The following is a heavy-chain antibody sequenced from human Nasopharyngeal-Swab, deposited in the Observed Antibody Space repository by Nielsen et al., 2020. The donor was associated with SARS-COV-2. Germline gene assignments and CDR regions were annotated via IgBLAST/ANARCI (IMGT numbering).Heavy chain of an antibody. D-gene: IGHD6-13*01. Sequence: WIRQSPSRGLERLGRTYYRSKWYNDYAVSVKSRITINPDTSKNQFSLQLNSVTPEDTAVYYCAREISSWSYYYYYYMDVWGKGTTVTVSS. V-gene: IGHV6-1*01. J-gene: IGHJ6*03. CDR3: AREISSWSYYYYYYMDV. CDR2: TYYRSKWYN.